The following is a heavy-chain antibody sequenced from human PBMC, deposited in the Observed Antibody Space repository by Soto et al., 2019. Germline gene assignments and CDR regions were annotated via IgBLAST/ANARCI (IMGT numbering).Heavy chain of an antibody. J-gene: IGHJ4*02. V-gene: IGHV4-59*08. CDR3: ARHGPSYYFDY. CDR2: IYYSGST. Sequence: SETLSLTCTVSGGSISSYYWSWIRQPPGKGLEWIGYIYYSGSTNYNPSLKSRVTISVDKSKNQFSLKLSPVTAADTAVYYCARHGPSYYFDYWGQGTLVTVSS. CDR1: GGSISSYY.